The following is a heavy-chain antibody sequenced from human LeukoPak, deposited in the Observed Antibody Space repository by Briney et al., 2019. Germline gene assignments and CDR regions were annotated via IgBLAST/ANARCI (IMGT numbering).Heavy chain of an antibody. CDR2: INHSGST. J-gene: IGHJ4*02. CDR1: GGSFSGNY. Sequence: SETLSLTCAVYGGSFSGNYWSWIRQPPGKGLERIGEINHSGSTNYNPSLKSRVTISVDTSKNQFSLKLSSVTAADTAVYYCARGGVCYGYWGQGTLVTVSS. D-gene: IGHD2-8*01. CDR3: ARGGVCYGY. V-gene: IGHV4-34*01.